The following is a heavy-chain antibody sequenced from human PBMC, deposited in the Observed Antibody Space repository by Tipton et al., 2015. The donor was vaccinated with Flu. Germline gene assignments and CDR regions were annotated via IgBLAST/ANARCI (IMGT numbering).Heavy chain of an antibody. CDR1: GGSIGSSTYY. J-gene: IGHJ4*02. Sequence: TLSLTCTVFGGSIGSSTYYWGWIRQPPGKGLEWIGSFYYDVGTYYNPSLNSRVTISVDESKNQFSLRLTSVTASDTAVYYCVRTKDGYTLSNFVYWGQGTLVTVSS. V-gene: IGHV4-39*07. CDR3: VRTKDGYTLSNFVY. CDR2: FYYDVGT. D-gene: IGHD5-24*01.